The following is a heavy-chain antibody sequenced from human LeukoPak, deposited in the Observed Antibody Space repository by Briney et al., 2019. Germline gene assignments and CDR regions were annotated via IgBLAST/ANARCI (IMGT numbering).Heavy chain of an antibody. CDR2: MNPNSGNT. D-gene: IGHD2-15*01. V-gene: IGHV1-8*01. CDR1: GYTFTSYD. J-gene: IGHJ6*03. Sequence: GASVKVSCKASGYTFTSYDINWVRQATGQGLEWMGWMNPNSGNTGYAQKFQGRVTMTRNTSISTAYMELSSLRSEDTAVYYCARVQSRRIPSVYYYTDVWGKGTTVTVSS. CDR3: ARVQSRRIPSVYYYTDV.